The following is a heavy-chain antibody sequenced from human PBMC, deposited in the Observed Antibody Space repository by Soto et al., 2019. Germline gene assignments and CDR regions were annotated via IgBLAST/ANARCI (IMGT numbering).Heavy chain of an antibody. CDR3: AKDGSDSTSFDY. Sequence: ASVKVSCKASGYTFTSYGISWVRQAPGQGLEWMGWISAYNGNTNYAQKLQGRVTMTTDTSTSTAYMELRSLRAEDTAVYYCAKDGSDSTSFDYWGQGTLVTVSS. CDR1: GYTFTSYG. V-gene: IGHV1-18*01. D-gene: IGHD2-21*02. J-gene: IGHJ4*02. CDR2: ISAYNGNT.